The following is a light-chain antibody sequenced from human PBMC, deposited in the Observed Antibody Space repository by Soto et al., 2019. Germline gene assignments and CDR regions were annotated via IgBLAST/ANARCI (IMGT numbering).Light chain of an antibody. Sequence: EIVMTQSPATLSVSPGERATLSCRASQSVSSSLAWYQQKLGQAPRLLLYGASTRATGIPARFSGSGSGTEFTLTISSLQSEDFAVDYCQHYYNWPTFGQGTKVEIK. J-gene: IGKJ1*01. V-gene: IGKV3-15*01. CDR2: GAS. CDR1: QSVSSS. CDR3: QHYYNWPT.